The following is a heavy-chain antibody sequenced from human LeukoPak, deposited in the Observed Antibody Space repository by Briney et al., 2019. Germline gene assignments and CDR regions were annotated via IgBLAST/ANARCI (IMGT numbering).Heavy chain of an antibody. CDR2: IYYSGST. D-gene: IGHD5-18*01. V-gene: IGHV4-39*01. CDR1: GGPISSSSYY. Sequence: PSETLSLTCTVSGGPISSSSYYWGWIRQPPGKGLEWIGSIYYSGSTYYNPSLKSRVTISVDTSKNQFSLKLSSVTAADTAVYYCARLKRIQLWLGFDYWGQGTLVTVSS. J-gene: IGHJ4*02. CDR3: ARLKRIQLWLGFDY.